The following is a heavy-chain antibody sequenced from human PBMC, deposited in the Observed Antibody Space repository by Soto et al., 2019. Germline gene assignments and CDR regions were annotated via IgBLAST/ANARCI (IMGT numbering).Heavy chain of an antibody. CDR2: MSSGGGTI. V-gene: IGHV3-11*01. J-gene: IGHJ4*02. CDR3: ARAASPRDPWLDY. D-gene: IGHD5-18*01. CDR1: GFTFSDHY. Sequence: QVELVESGGGLVKPGGSLRLSCAASGFTFSDHYMSWIRQAPGKGLEWVSYMSSGGGTIYYADSVKGRFTISRDNAKNSLYLQLNGLRGEDTAIYSCARAASPRDPWLDYWGQGTLVTVSS.